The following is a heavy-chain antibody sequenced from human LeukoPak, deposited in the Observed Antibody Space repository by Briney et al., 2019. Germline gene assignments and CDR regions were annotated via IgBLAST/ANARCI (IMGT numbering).Heavy chain of an antibody. CDR2: IYYSGST. V-gene: IGHV4-39*07. J-gene: IGHJ4*02. CDR1: GGSISSSSYY. Sequence: PSETLSLTCTVSGGSISSSSYYWGWIRQPPGKGLEWIGSIYYSGSTYYNPSLKSRVTISVDTSKNQFSLKLSSVTAADTAVYYCARAGRTLRGKFDYWGQGTLVTVSS. D-gene: IGHD3-10*01. CDR3: ARAGRTLRGKFDY.